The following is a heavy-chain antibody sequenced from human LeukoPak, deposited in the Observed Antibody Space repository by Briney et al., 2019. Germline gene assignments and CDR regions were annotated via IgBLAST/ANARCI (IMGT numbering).Heavy chain of an antibody. CDR1: GYTFTDYY. CDR3: ARVTNSGWYTDF. CDR2: INPNSGDT. V-gene: IGHV1-2*06. Sequence: ASVKVSCKASGYTFTDYYIQWVRQAPGQGLEWLGRINPNSGDTNYAQKSQGRVTMTRDTSVSTVYMELTRLRSDDTAVYYCARVTNSGWYTDFWGQGTLITVSS. D-gene: IGHD6-19*01. J-gene: IGHJ4*02.